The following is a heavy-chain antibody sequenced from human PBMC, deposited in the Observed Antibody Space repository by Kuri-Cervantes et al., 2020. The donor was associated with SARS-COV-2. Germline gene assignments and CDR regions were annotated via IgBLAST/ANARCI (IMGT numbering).Heavy chain of an antibody. Sequence: GGSLRLSCAASGFTFSSYWMSWVRQAPGKGLEWVANIKQDGSEKYYVDSVKGRFTISRDNAKNSLYLQMNSLRAEDTAVHYCARPSWRAAPSHFQHWGQGTRVTVSS. CDR3: ARPSWRAAPSHFQH. CDR1: GFTFSSYW. J-gene: IGHJ1*01. V-gene: IGHV3-7*01. D-gene: IGHD6-6*01. CDR2: IKQDGSEK.